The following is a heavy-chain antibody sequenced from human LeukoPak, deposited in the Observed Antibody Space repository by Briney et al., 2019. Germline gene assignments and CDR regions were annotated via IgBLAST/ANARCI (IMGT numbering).Heavy chain of an antibody. Sequence: GGSLRLSCAASGFTFSSYEMDWVRQAPGKGLEWVSYISISGSTIHYADSVKGRFTISRNNAKNALYLQMNSLRAEDMAVYYCARDRPRVGLDYWGQGTLVTVSS. CDR3: ARDRPRVGLDY. CDR2: ISISGSTI. CDR1: GFTFSSYE. V-gene: IGHV3-48*03. J-gene: IGHJ4*02. D-gene: IGHD2-2*01.